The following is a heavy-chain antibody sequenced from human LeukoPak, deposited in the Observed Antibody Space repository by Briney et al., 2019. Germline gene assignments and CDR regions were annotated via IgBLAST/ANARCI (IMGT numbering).Heavy chain of an antibody. J-gene: IGHJ4*02. CDR3: ARSDLSSARHFDY. V-gene: IGHV4-34*01. D-gene: IGHD6-19*01. Sequence: SETLSLTCAVYVESFSGYYWTWIRQSPGQGLEWIGEINHDESTNYNPSLKSRVIISVDTSKNQFSLMLSSVTAADTAVYYCARSDLSSARHFDYWGRGTLVTVSS. CDR1: VESFSGYY. CDR2: INHDEST.